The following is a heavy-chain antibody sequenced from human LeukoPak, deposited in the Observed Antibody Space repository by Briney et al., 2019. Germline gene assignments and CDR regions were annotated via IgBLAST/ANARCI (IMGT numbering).Heavy chain of an antibody. D-gene: IGHD1-20*01. CDR2: IYYSGST. Sequence: SETLSLTCTVSGGSISSSSYYWGWIRQPPGKGLEWIGSIYYSGSTYYNPSLKSRVTLSVDTSKNQFSLKLSSVTAADTAVYYCARRYNWKARGLYNWFDPWGQGTLVTVSS. CDR3: ARRYNWKARGLYNWFDP. CDR1: GGSISSSSYY. J-gene: IGHJ5*02. V-gene: IGHV4-39*01.